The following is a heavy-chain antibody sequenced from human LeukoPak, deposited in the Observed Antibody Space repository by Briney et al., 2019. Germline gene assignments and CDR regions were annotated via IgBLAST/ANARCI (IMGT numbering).Heavy chain of an antibody. CDR2: INSDGSST. CDR1: GFTFSSYW. Sequence: GGSPRLSCAASGFTFSSYWMHWVRQAPGKGLVWVSRINSDGSSTSYADSVKGRFTISRDNAKNTLYLQMNSLRAEDTAVYYCARGKVDTAMAIDYWGQGTLVTVSS. CDR3: ARGKVDTAMAIDY. D-gene: IGHD5-18*01. J-gene: IGHJ4*02. V-gene: IGHV3-74*01.